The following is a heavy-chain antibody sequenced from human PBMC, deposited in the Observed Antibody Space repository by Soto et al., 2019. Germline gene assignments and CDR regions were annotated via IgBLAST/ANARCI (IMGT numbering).Heavy chain of an antibody. CDR1: GDSVSSNSAA. CDR2: TYYRSKWYN. CDR3: ARDAQNCSSTSCYDYYYGMDV. Sequence: SQTLSLTCAISGDSVSSNSAAWNWIRPSPSRGLEWLGRTYYRSKWYNDYAVSVKSRITINPDTSKNQFSLQLNSVTPEDTAVYYCARDAQNCSSTSCYDYYYGMDVWGQGTTVTVSS. V-gene: IGHV6-1*01. J-gene: IGHJ6*02. D-gene: IGHD2-2*01.